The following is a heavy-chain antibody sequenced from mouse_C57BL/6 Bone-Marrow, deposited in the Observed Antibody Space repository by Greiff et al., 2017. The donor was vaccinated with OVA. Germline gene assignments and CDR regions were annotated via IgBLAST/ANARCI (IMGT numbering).Heavy chain of an antibody. V-gene: IGHV1-5*01. D-gene: IGHD2-14*01. CDR2: IHPGNSDT. J-gene: IGHJ1*03. CDR3: TIGYSYWYFDV. CDR1: GYTFTSYW. Sequence: EVQLVESGTVLARPGASVKMSCKTSGYTFTSYWMHWVNQRPGQGLEWIGAIHPGNSDTSYNQKLKGKAKLTAVTSASTAYMELSSLTNEDSAVDDCTIGYSYWYFDVWGTGTTVTVSS.